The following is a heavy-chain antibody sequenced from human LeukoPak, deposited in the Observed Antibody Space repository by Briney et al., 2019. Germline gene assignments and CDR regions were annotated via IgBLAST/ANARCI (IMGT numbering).Heavy chain of an antibody. V-gene: IGHV3-48*01. D-gene: IGHD3-16*01. Sequence: GGSLRLSCAASGFTFSSYSMNWVRQAPGKGLEWVSYISSSSSTIYYADSVKGRFTISRDNAKNSLYLQMNSLRAEDAAVYYCARGARYYFDYWGQGTLVTVSS. CDR1: GFTFSSYS. CDR3: ARGARYYFDY. J-gene: IGHJ4*02. CDR2: ISSSSSTI.